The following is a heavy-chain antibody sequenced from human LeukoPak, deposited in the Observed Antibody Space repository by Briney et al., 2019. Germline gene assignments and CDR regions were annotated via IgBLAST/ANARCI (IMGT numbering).Heavy chain of an antibody. CDR1: GFAVNSNY. Sequence: GGSLRLSCAASGFAVNSNYMSWVRQAPGKGLEWVSVIYSAGTTFYADSVKGRLSISRDNSKNTLYLRMDSLRAEGTAVYYCAGGVLPYYFDYWGQGTLVTVSA. D-gene: IGHD3-3*01. J-gene: IGHJ4*02. CDR2: IYSAGTT. V-gene: IGHV3-66*01. CDR3: AGGVLPYYFDY.